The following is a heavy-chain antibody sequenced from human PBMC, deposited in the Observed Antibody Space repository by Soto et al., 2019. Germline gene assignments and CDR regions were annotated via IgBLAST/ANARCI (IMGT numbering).Heavy chain of an antibody. J-gene: IGHJ4*02. V-gene: IGHV3-48*01. D-gene: IGHD3-9*01. Sequence: PGGSLRLSCAASGFTFSSYSMNWVRQAPGKGLEWVSYISSSSSTIYYADSVKGRFTISRDNAKNSLYLQMNSLRAEDAAVYYCAREGELRYFDWLPSTDYWGQGTLVTVSS. CDR2: ISSSSSTI. CDR3: AREGELRYFDWLPSTDY. CDR1: GFTFSSYS.